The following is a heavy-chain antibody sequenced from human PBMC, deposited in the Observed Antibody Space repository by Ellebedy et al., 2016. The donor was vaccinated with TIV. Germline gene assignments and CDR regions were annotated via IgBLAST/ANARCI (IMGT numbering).Heavy chain of an antibody. CDR3: ARTQFTSGGSCYSL. CDR2: INSDGSST. J-gene: IGHJ4*02. D-gene: IGHD2-15*01. V-gene: IGHV3-74*01. Sequence: GESLKISCAASGFTFSGYWMHWVRQAPGKGLVWVSRINSDGSSTSFADSVKGRFTVSRDNAKNTLYLQMNSLRAEDTAVYYCARTQFTSGGSCYSLWGQGTLVTVSS. CDR1: GFTFSGYW.